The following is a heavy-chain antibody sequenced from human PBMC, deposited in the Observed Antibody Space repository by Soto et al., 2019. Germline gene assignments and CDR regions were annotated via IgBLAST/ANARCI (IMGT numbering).Heavy chain of an antibody. J-gene: IGHJ3*02. Sequence: SETLSLTCTVSGGSISSGGYYWSWIRQHPGKGLEWIGYIYYSGSTYYNPSLKSRVTISVDTSKNQFSLKLSSVTAADTAVYYCARFYMVRGVMGAFDILGQGTMVTVSS. V-gene: IGHV4-31*03. CDR3: ARFYMVRGVMGAFDI. CDR1: GGSISSGGYY. D-gene: IGHD3-10*01. CDR2: IYYSGST.